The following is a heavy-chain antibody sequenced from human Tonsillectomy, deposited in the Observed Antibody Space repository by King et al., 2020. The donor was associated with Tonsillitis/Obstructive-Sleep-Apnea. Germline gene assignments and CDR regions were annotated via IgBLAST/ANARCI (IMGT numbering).Heavy chain of an antibody. D-gene: IGHD6-13*01. CDR1: GYPFINYG. Sequence: QLVQSGAEVKKPGASVKVSCKASGYPFINYGIGWVRQAPGQGLEWLGWISTYNGNTNYAQKFYGRVTMTTDTSTSTAYMELRSLRSDDTAIYYCARDGAAVATDLDYWGQGTLVTVSS. J-gene: IGHJ4*02. V-gene: IGHV1-18*01. CDR2: ISTYNGNT. CDR3: ARDGAAVATDLDY.